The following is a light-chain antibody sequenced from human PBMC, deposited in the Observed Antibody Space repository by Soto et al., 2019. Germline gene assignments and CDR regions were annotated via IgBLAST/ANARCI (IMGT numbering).Light chain of an antibody. CDR3: QHRSNWPPRLT. CDR1: QSVSSY. CDR2: LAS. Sequence: EFVLTQSPATLSLSPGERASLSCRASQSVSSYLAWYQQKPGQAPRLLIYLASNRATGIPARFSGSGSGTDFTLTISSLEPEDFALYYCQHRSNWPPRLTFGGGTKVDIK. V-gene: IGKV3-11*01. J-gene: IGKJ4*01.